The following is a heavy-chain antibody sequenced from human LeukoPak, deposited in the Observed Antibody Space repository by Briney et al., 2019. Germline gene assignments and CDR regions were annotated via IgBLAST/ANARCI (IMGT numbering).Heavy chain of an antibody. CDR2: ISAYNGNT. Sequence: ASVKVSCKASGYTFTSYGISWVRQAPGQGLEWMGWISAYNGNTNYAQKLQGRVTMTTDTSTSTAYMELRSLRSDDTAVYYCARDDRDYYDSSGYYQLHHLFDYWGQGTLVTVSS. CDR1: GYTFTSYG. J-gene: IGHJ4*02. CDR3: ARDDRDYYDSSGYYQLHHLFDY. D-gene: IGHD3-22*01. V-gene: IGHV1-18*01.